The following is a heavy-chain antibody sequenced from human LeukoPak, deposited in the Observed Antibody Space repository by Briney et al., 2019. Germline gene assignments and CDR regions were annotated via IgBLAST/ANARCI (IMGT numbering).Heavy chain of an antibody. CDR1: GGSISSSSYY. J-gene: IGHJ5*02. Sequence: SETLSPTCTVPGGSISSSSYYWGWIRQPPGKGLEWIGSIYYSGSTYYNPSLKSRVTISVDTSKNQFSLKLSSVTAADTAVYYCASTKLRFLEWLRFDPWGQGTLVTVSS. V-gene: IGHV4-39*01. CDR2: IYYSGST. D-gene: IGHD3-3*01. CDR3: ASTKLRFLEWLRFDP.